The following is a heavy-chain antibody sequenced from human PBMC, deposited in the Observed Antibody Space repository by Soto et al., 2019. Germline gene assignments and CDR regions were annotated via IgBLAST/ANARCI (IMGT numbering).Heavy chain of an antibody. CDR3: ARHREYSPTDVFDI. CDR2: IYYSGNT. Sequence: QVQLQESGPGLVKPSETLSLTCTVSGGSISSGSYYWGWIRQPPGKGLEWIGSIYYSGNTYYNPSLKSRVTISVDASKNQFSLKRTSVTAADTAIYYCARHREYSPTDVFDIWGQGTTVIVSS. V-gene: IGHV4-39*01. J-gene: IGHJ3*02. CDR1: GGSISSGSYY. D-gene: IGHD5-12*01.